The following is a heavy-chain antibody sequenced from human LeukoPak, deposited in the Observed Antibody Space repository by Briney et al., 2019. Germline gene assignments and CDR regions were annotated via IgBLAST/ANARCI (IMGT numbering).Heavy chain of an antibody. Sequence: GGSLRLSCAASGFTFSSYAMHWVRQAPGKGLEYVSAISGSGGSTYYADSVKGRFTISRDNSKNTLYLQMNSLRAEDTAVYYCAKDMTYSSSSGYWGQGTLVTVSS. CDR1: GFTFSSYA. CDR3: AKDMTYSSSSGY. J-gene: IGHJ4*02. V-gene: IGHV3-23*01. D-gene: IGHD6-6*01. CDR2: ISGSGGST.